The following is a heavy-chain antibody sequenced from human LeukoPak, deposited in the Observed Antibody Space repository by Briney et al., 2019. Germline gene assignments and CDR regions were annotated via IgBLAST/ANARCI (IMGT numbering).Heavy chain of an antibody. J-gene: IGHJ5*02. V-gene: IGHV1-18*01. Sequence: WASVKVSCKASGYTFTSHGISWVRQAPGQGLEWMGWISAYNGNTNYAQKLQGRVTMTTDTSTSTAYMELRSLRSDDTAVYYCATNILVRDIIIWFDPWGQGTLVTVSS. D-gene: IGHD3-10*01. CDR1: GYTFTSHG. CDR2: ISAYNGNT. CDR3: ATNILVRDIIIWFDP.